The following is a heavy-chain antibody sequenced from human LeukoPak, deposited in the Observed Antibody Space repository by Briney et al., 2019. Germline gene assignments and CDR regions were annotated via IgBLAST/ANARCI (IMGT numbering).Heavy chain of an antibody. D-gene: IGHD3-3*01. CDR1: GYTFTSYD. CDR2: MNPNSGNT. CDR3: ARVPITIFGVVIIRPKNWFDP. V-gene: IGHV1-8*01. Sequence: ASVKVSCKASGYTFTSYDINWVRQATGQGLEWMGWMNPNSGNTGYAQKFQGRVTMTRNTSMSTAYMELSSLRSEDTAVYYCARVPITIFGVVIIRPKNWFDPWGQGTLVTVSS. J-gene: IGHJ5*02.